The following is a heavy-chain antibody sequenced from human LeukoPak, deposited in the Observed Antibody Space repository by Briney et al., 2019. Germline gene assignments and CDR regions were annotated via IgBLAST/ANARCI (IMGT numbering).Heavy chain of an antibody. CDR2: INPSGGST. CDR3: ARAHGGNPHYFDY. Sequence: ASVKVSCKASGYTFTNYYIHWVRQAPGQGLEWTGIINPSGGSTSYAQKFQGRVTITADESTSTAYMELSSLRSEDTAVYYCARAHGGNPHYFDYWGQGTLVTVSS. J-gene: IGHJ4*02. CDR1: GYTFTNYY. V-gene: IGHV1-46*01. D-gene: IGHD4-23*01.